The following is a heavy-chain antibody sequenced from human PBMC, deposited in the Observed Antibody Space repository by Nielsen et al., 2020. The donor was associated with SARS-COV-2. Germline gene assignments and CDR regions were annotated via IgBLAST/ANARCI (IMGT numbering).Heavy chain of an antibody. CDR3: ARSPFHRSSWYGMDV. D-gene: IGHD6-13*01. CDR2: ILDDGSNA. V-gene: IGHV3-30-3*01. J-gene: IGHJ6*02. Sequence: GGSLRLSCAASGFTFSKYGMHWVRQAPGKGLEWVAAILDDGSNAYSGDSVKGRFTISRDNVKNSLYLQLSSLSAEDTAVYYCARSPFHRSSWYGMDVWGQGTTVTVSS. CDR1: GFTFSKYG.